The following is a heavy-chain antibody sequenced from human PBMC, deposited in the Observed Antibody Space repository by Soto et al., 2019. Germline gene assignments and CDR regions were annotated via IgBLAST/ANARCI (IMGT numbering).Heavy chain of an antibody. CDR1: GFTFSTYA. V-gene: IGHV3-23*01. CDR3: ARDLHTNIPVATAF. CDR2: ISDNGGRT. Sequence: EVQLLESGGGLVQPGGSLRLSCAASGFTFSTYAMTWVRQAPGKGLESVSGISDNGGRTYYADSVKGRFTISTDNCKNTLYLQMNSLRAEDTAIYYCARDLHTNIPVATAFWGQGTLVTVSS. D-gene: IGHD6-19*01. J-gene: IGHJ4*02.